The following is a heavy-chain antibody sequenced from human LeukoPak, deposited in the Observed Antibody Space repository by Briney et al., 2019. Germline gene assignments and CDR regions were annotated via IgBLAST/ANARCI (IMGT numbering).Heavy chain of an antibody. CDR2: IYYSGST. CDR3: ARDRTSGYSYGYKDYYYMDV. J-gene: IGHJ6*03. V-gene: IGHV4-61*01. D-gene: IGHD5-18*01. CDR1: GGSINSGSYY. Sequence: PSETLSLTCTVSGGSINSGSYYWSWIRQPPGKGLEWIGYIYYSGSTNYNPSLKSRVTISVDTSKNQFSLKLSSVTAADTAVYYCARDRTSGYSYGYKDYYYMDVWGKGTTVTISS.